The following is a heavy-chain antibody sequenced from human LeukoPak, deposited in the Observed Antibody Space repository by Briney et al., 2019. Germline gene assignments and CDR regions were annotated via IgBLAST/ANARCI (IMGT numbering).Heavy chain of an antibody. CDR3: ARALGCSSTSCYGEDYFDY. Sequence: GASVKVSCKASGYTFTSYDINWVRQATGQGLEWMGWMNPNSGNTGYAQKFQGRVTITRNTSISTAYMELSSLRSEDTAVYYCARALGCSSTSCYGEDYFDYWGLGTLVTVSS. CDR1: GYTFTSYD. CDR2: MNPNSGNT. V-gene: IGHV1-8*03. D-gene: IGHD2-2*01. J-gene: IGHJ4*02.